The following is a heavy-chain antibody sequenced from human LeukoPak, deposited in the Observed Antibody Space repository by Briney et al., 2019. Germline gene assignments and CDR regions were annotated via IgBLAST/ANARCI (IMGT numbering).Heavy chain of an antibody. CDR1: GFTFSDYY. Sequence: PGGSLRLSCAASGFTFSDYYMSWIRQAPGKGLEWVSYISSSSSYIYYADSVKGRFTISRDNAKNSLYLQMNSLRAEDTAVYYCERDTTPPAGTTMSYYYYYYMDVWGKGTTVTVSS. V-gene: IGHV3-11*06. CDR2: ISSSSSYI. D-gene: IGHD1-7*01. J-gene: IGHJ6*03. CDR3: ERDTTPPAGTTMSYYYYYYMDV.